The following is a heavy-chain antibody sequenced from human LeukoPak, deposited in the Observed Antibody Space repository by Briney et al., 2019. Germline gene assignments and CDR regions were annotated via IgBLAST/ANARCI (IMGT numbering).Heavy chain of an antibody. D-gene: IGHD3-10*01. CDR1: GFIFNTYA. CDR2: INQDARAK. V-gene: IGHV3-7*01. J-gene: IGHJ4*02. CDR3: ARLWGDVTIFDY. Sequence: GGSLRLSCTASGFIFNTYAMSWVRQAPGKGLEWVASINQDARAKHYVDSVKGRFTVSRDNAKSSLYLQTNSLRAEDTAVYYCARLWGDVTIFDYWGQGTLVTVSS.